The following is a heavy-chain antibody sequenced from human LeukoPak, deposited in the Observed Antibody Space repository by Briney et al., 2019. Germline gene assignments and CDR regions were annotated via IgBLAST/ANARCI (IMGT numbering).Heavy chain of an antibody. CDR3: ARPAYGGGPDAFDI. V-gene: IGHV4-4*07. CDR2: IYITGST. CDR1: GGSISSYY. J-gene: IGHJ3*02. Sequence: PSETLSLICTVSGGSISSYYWSWIRQPAGKGLEWIGRIYITGSTNYNPSLKSRVTMSVDTSKNQFSLKLISMAAADTAVYYCARPAYGGGPDAFDIWGQGTMVTVSS. D-gene: IGHD4-23*01.